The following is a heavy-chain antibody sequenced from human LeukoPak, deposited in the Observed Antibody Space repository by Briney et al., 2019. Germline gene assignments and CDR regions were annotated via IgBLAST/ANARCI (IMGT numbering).Heavy chain of an antibody. J-gene: IGHJ6*02. D-gene: IGHD1-14*01. CDR1: GYIFTTYW. V-gene: IGHV5-51*01. CDR2: IYPGDSDT. CDR3: ARRGARTEEFDPWGQGTLVTVSSGMDV. Sequence: HGESLKISCKGSGYIFTTYWIGWVRQMPGKGLEWMGIIYPGDSDTRYNPSFQGQVTISADKSISTAYLQWSSLKASDTAIYYCARRGARTEEFDPWGQGTLVTVSSGMDVWGQGTTVTVSS.